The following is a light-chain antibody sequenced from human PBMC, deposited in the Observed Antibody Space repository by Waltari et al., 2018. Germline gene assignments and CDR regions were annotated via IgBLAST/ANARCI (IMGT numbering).Light chain of an antibody. CDR1: QNISRW. CDR2: KTS. Sequence: DIQMTQSPSTLSAPIGDRVTIPCRASQNISRWLAWYQQKPGKAPNLLIYKTSSLQSGVPSRFSGSGSGTEFTLTISSLQPEDFATYYCQQYSTYSLWAFGQGTKVEIK. J-gene: IGKJ1*01. CDR3: QQYSTYSLWA. V-gene: IGKV1-5*03.